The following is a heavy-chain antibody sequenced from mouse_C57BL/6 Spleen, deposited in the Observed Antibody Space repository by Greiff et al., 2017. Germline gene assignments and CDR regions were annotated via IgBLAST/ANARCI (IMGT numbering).Heavy chain of an antibody. CDR2: ISSGGSYT. CDR1: GFTFSSYG. Sequence: EVKLMESGGDSVKPGGSLKLSCAASGFTFSSYGMSWVRQTPDKRLEWVATISSGGSYTYYPDSVKGRFTISRDNAKNTLYLQMSSLKSEDTAMYYWAREEDSSGYTWFAYWGQGTLVTVSA. V-gene: IGHV5-6*01. D-gene: IGHD3-2*02. CDR3: AREEDSSGYTWFAY. J-gene: IGHJ3*01.